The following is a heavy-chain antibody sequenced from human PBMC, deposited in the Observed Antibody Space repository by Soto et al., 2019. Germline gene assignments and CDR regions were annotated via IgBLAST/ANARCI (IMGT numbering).Heavy chain of an antibody. D-gene: IGHD6-13*01. V-gene: IGHV1-18*04. J-gene: IGHJ4*02. Sequence: GASVKVSCKASGYTFTSYGISRVRQAPGQGLERMGWISAYNGNTNYAQKLQGRVTMTTDTSTSTAYMELRSLRSGDTAVYYCASTYSSSWFSFDYWGQGTLVTVSS. CDR3: ASTYSSSWFSFDY. CDR2: ISAYNGNT. CDR1: GYTFTSYG.